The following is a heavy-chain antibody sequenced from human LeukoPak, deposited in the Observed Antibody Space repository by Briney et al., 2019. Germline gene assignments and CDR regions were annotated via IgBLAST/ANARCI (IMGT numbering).Heavy chain of an antibody. D-gene: IGHD2-8*01. CDR2: INPNSGDT. J-gene: IGHJ4*02. V-gene: IGHV1-2*06. CDR1: GYTFTDYY. Sequence: ASVKVSCKASGYTFTDYYIHWVRQAPGQGLEWMGRINPNSGDTSYPQKFQGRVTMTRDTSINTAHMELSSLTCDDTAVYYCVRDSRVSADYWGQGTLVTVSS. CDR3: VRDSRVSADY.